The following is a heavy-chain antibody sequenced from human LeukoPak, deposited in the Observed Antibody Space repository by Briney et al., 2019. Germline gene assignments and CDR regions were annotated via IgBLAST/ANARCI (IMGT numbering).Heavy chain of an antibody. J-gene: IGHJ4*02. CDR2: TYYDSACYT. V-gene: IGHV6-1*01. D-gene: IGHD3-10*01. CDR3: ARNYYGSGSYYVFDS. CDR1: GDSVFSNNAA. Sequence: SETLSLTCVISGDSVFSNNAAWNWIRQSPARGLEWLGRTYYDSACYTEYALSVKTRISSKPDSSKNHISLLLNSVTPEDTAVYYCARNYYGSGSYYVFDSWGQGTLVTVSS.